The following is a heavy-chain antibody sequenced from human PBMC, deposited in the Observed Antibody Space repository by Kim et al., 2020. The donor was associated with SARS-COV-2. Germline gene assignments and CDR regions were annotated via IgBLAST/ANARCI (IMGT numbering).Heavy chain of an antibody. V-gene: IGHV4-39*01. CDR3: ARLGQLATSYWYFDL. Sequence: SETLSLTCSVSGGSISSTSYYWVWIRQPPGKGLEWIGFIYYSGISNYNPSLKSRVTISVDTSKSQFSLKLSSVTAADTAVYYCARLGQLATSYWYFDLWGRGTLVTVSS. CDR2: IYYSGIS. CDR1: GGSISSTSYY. D-gene: IGHD6-6*01. J-gene: IGHJ2*01.